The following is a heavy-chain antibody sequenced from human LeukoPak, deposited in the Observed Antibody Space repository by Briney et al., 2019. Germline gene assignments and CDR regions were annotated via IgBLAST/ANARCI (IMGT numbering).Heavy chain of an antibody. V-gene: IGHV4-59*12. CDR1: GDSITSDY. Sequence: SETLSLTCNVSGDSITSDYWSWIRQSPEKGLEWIGFIFYSGTTSYNPSLQSRLTISVDTSKNQFSLKLSSVTAADTAVYHCARGPYLYSSALYYMDVWGKGTTVTVSS. CDR3: ARGPYLYSSALYYMDV. D-gene: IGHD3-22*01. CDR2: IFYSGTT. J-gene: IGHJ6*03.